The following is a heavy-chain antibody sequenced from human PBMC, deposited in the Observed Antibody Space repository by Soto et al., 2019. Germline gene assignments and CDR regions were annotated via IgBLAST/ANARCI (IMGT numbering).Heavy chain of an antibody. CDR1: GFTISNHA. D-gene: IGHD2-2*01. Sequence: PMRLPWTVSGFTISNHAIRWIRQAPGKGLEWVSAISGSGGSTYYADSVKGRFTISRDNSKNTLYLQMNSLRAEDTAVYFCAKGKVVVPAAMLGYWGQGTLVTVSS. CDR3: AKGKVVVPAAMLGY. V-gene: IGHV3-23*01. J-gene: IGHJ4*02. CDR2: ISGSGGST.